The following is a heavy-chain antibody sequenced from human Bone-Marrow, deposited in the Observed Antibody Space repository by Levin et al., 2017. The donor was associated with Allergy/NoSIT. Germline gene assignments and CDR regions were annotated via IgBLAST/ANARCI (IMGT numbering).Heavy chain of an antibody. CDR2: INQDGSEK. Sequence: HAGGSLRLSCVVSGFTFRNSWMDWVRQAPGKGLEWVANINQDGSEKNYVGSVKGRFTISRDNAKNSLYLQMNSLKVEDTALYYCATADLGWGQGTLVTVSS. V-gene: IGHV3-7*01. CDR1: GFTFRNSW. J-gene: IGHJ4*02. CDR3: ATADLG.